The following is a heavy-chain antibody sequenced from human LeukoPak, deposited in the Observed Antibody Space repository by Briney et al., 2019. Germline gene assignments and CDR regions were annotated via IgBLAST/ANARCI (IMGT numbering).Heavy chain of an antibody. D-gene: IGHD6-6*01. J-gene: IGHJ6*03. CDR1: GGSYSGYY. CDR3: ARRSSSRGGYYYYMDV. Sequence: PSETLSLTGAVYGGSYSGYYWSWIRQPPGKGLEWIGEINHSGSTNYNPSLKSRVTISVDTSKNQFSLKLSSVTAADTAVYYCARRSSSRGGYYYYMDVWGKGTTVTVSS. CDR2: INHSGST. V-gene: IGHV4-34*01.